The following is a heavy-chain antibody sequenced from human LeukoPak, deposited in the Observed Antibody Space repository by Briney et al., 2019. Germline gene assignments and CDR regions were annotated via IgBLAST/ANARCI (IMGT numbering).Heavy chain of an antibody. V-gene: IGHV4-34*01. J-gene: IGHJ5*02. CDR3: ARLDSSSWYNHDP. Sequence: KASETLFLTCAVYGGSTSGYCWIWIRQPPGKGLEWIGEINHSGSTNYNPSLKSRVTISVDMSKNQFSLKLNSVTAADTAVYYCARLDSSSWYNHDPWGQGTLVTVSS. CDR2: INHSGST. D-gene: IGHD6-13*01. CDR1: GGSTSGYC.